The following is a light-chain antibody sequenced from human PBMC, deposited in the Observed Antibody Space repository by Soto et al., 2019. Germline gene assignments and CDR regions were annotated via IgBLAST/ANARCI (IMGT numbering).Light chain of an antibody. CDR1: RNIWTY. CDR2: DAS. J-gene: IGKJ2*01. Sequence: DVQMTQSPSSLSASVGERVTITCRASRNIWTYLNWYQQKAGKAPSLLIYDASTLQAGVPSRFSGSGSVTDFSLTISSVQPEDFASYYCQHSFFMPHTFGQGTKLEIK. CDR3: QHSFFMPHT. V-gene: IGKV1-39*01.